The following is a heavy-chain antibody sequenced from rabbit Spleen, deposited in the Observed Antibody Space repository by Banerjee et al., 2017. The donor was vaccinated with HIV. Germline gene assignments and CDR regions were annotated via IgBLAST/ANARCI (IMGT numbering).Heavy chain of an antibody. CDR2: IDPVFGST. V-gene: IGHV1S47*01. Sequence: QEQLVESGGGLVQPGGSLKLSCKASAFDFSSGGVSWVRQAPGKGLEWIGYIDPVFGSTYYASWVNGRFTISSHNAQNTLYLQLNSLTVADTATYFCVRDRADIGGDYGPYYFDFGGQGTLVTVS. D-gene: IGHD2-1*01. CDR3: VRDRADIGGDYGPYYFDF. CDR1: AFDFSSGG. J-gene: IGHJ4*01.